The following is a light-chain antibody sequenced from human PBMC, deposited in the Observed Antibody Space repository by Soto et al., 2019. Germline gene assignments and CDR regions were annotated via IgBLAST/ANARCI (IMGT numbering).Light chain of an antibody. V-gene: IGKV3-15*01. Sequence: EIVMTQSPATLSVSPGERATLSCRASQSVSSNLAWYQQKPGQAPRLLISGASTRTTGIPARFSGSGSGTVATLTTSDQQSYDFAVYYCQQYNNWPPATFGQGAKVEIK. CDR3: QQYNNWPPAT. CDR1: QSVSSN. J-gene: IGKJ1*01. CDR2: GAS.